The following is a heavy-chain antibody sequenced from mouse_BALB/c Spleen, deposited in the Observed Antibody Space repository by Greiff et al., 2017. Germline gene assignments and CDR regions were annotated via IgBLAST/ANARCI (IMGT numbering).Heavy chain of an antibody. CDR1: GYSFTGYY. CDR3: ARGNSDY. V-gene: IGHV1-31*01. Sequence: VQLKESGPELVKPGASVKISCKASGYSFTGYYMHWVKQSHVKSLEWIGRINPYNGATSYNQNFKDKASLTVDKSSSTAYMELHSLTSEDSAVYYCARGNSDYWGQGTTLTVSS. CDR2: INPYNGAT. J-gene: IGHJ2*01.